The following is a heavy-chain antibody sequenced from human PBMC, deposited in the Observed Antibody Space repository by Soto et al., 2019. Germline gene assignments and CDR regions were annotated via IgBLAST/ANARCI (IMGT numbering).Heavy chain of an antibody. V-gene: IGHV4-34*01. D-gene: IGHD1-1*01. CDR1: GGFVSSGSYY. Sequence: QVQLQQWGAGLLKPSDTLSLTCAVYGGFVSSGSYYWSWIRQPPGKGLEWIGERSHSGGTHFNPSLKRRVTISVDTSKNQFSLEMSSVTAADTALYYCARVERGTATTVVDAFDIWGPGTMVTVSS. J-gene: IGHJ3*02. CDR3: ARVERGTATTVVDAFDI. CDR2: RSHSGGT.